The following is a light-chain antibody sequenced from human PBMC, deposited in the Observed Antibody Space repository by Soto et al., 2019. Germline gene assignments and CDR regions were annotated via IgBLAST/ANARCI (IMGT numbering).Light chain of an antibody. V-gene: IGLV2-14*01. J-gene: IGLJ3*02. CDR1: SNDVGYYNY. Sequence: QPVLSQPASVSGSPGQSITISCTGTSNDVGYYNYVSWYQQHPGQAPKLMISEVTTRPSGVSDRFSGSKSGNTASLTSSRLQAEDEAHYYCSSYTTACTQVFGGGTKLTVL. CDR3: SSYTTACTQV. CDR2: EVT.